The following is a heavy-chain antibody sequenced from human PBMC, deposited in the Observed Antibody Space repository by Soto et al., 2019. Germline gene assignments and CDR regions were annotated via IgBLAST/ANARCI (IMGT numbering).Heavy chain of an antibody. V-gene: IGHV4-4*02. D-gene: IGHD1-20*01. CDR3: ARKQYNSPWGFDI. J-gene: IGHJ3*02. Sequence: QVHLQESGPGLVKPSGTLSLTCAVSGGSISSNHWWSWVRQSPGKGLEWIGESYHSGSTNYNPSLKSCVTISVDKSKNQFSLKLSSVIAADTAVYYCARKQYNSPWGFDIWGQGTMVTVSS. CDR2: SYHSGST. CDR1: GGSISSNHW.